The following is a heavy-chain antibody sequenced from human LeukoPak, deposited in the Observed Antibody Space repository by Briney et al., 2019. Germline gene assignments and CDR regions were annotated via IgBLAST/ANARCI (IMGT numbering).Heavy chain of an antibody. D-gene: IGHD6-6*01. CDR3: ARMEPYYSSSPRWFDP. Sequence: GGSLRLSCAASGFTVSSNYMSWVRQAPGKGLEWVANIKQDGSEKYYVDSVKGRFTISRDNAKNSLYLQMNSLRAEDTAVYYCARMEPYYSSSPRWFDPWGQGTLVTVSS. V-gene: IGHV3-7*01. CDR2: IKQDGSEK. CDR1: GFTVSSNY. J-gene: IGHJ5*02.